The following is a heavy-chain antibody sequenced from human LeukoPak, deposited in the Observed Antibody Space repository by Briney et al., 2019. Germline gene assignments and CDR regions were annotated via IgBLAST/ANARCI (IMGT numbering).Heavy chain of an antibody. J-gene: IGHJ4*02. Sequence: SETLSLTCTVSGGSISSYYWSWIRQPAGKGLEWIGRIYTSGSTNYNPSLKSRVTMSVDTSKNQFSLKLSSVTAADTAVYYCARDRYYGSGSYYNAWGQGTLVTVSS. CDR3: ARDRYYGSGSYYNA. CDR1: GGSISSYY. V-gene: IGHV4-4*07. D-gene: IGHD3-10*01. CDR2: IYTSGST.